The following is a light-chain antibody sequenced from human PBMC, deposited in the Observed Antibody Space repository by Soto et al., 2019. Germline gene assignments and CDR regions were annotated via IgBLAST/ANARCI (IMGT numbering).Light chain of an antibody. CDR1: QSISSY. CDR3: QQTYSVPFT. V-gene: IGKV1-39*01. Sequence: DIQMTQSPSSLSASVGDRVTITCRASQSISSYLNWYQQKPGKAPNLLIYAASSLQSGVPSRFSGSGSGTDFTLTISSLQPEDCATYYCQQTYSVPFTFGPGTKVEIK. J-gene: IGKJ3*01. CDR2: AAS.